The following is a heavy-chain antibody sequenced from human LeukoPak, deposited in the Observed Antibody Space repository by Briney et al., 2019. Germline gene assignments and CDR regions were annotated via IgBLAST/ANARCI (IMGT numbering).Heavy chain of an antibody. D-gene: IGHD2-15*01. Sequence: SETLSLTCTVSGYSISSGYYWGWIRQPPGKGLEWIGIIYHSGSTYYNPSLKSRVTISVDTSKNQFSLNLGSVTAADTAVYYCARDQCSGGSCWFDPWGQGTLVTVSS. CDR1: GYSISSGYY. J-gene: IGHJ5*02. CDR3: ARDQCSGGSCWFDP. CDR2: IYHSGST. V-gene: IGHV4-38-2*02.